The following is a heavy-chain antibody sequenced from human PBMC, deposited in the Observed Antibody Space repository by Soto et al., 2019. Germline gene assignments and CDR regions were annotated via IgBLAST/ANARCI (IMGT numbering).Heavy chain of an antibody. CDR3: MLGSGWKDFDY. CDR2: IYYSGST. J-gene: IGHJ4*02. V-gene: IGHV4-39*01. Sequence: PSETLSLTCTVSGGSISGSSYYWGWVRQPPGKGLEWIGKIYYSGSTYYNPSLKSRVTISVDTSKNQFSLKLSSVTAADTAVYYCMLGSGWKDFDYWGQGTLVTVS. CDR1: GGSISGSSYY. D-gene: IGHD3-22*01.